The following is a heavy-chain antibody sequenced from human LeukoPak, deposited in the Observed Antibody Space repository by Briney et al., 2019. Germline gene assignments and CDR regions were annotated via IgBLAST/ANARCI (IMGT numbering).Heavy chain of an antibody. V-gene: IGHV1-2*02. CDR2: INPNSGGT. CDR3: ARLARGSDYYYYYMDV. CDR1: GYTFTGYY. J-gene: IGHJ6*03. D-gene: IGHD3-10*01. Sequence: GASVKVSCKASGYTFTGYYMHWVRQAPGQGLEWMGWINPNSGGTNYAQKFQGRVTMTRDTSISTAYMELSRLRSDDTAVYYCARLARGSDYYYYYMDVWGKGTTVTVSS.